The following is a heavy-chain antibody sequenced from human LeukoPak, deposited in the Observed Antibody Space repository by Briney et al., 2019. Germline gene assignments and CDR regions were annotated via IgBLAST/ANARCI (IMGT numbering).Heavy chain of an antibody. V-gene: IGHV3-7*01. CDR1: GFTFSSYW. CDR2: IKQDGSEK. CDR3: ARDGTAPGLYFDL. J-gene: IGHJ4*01. D-gene: IGHD6-13*01. Sequence: PGGSLRLSCAASGFTFSSYWMNWVRQAPRKGLEWVASIKQDGSEKSYVDSVKGRFTISRDNAKNSLYLQMTSLRAEDTAVYYCARDGTAPGLYFDLWGQGTLVTVSS.